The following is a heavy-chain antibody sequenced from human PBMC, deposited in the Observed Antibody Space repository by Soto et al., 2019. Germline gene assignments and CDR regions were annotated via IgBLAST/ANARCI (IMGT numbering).Heavy chain of an antibody. Sequence: SETLSLTCTVSGGSISSSSYYWGWIRQPPGKGLEWIGSIYYSGSTYYNPSLKSRVTISVDTSKNQFSLKLSSVTAADPAVYSCARLGYYDFWSGYYPFYSYAMDVWAQGTTVTLSS. D-gene: IGHD3-3*01. CDR2: IYYSGST. J-gene: IGHJ6*02. V-gene: IGHV4-39*01. CDR1: GGSISSSSYY. CDR3: ARLGYYDFWSGYYPFYSYAMDV.